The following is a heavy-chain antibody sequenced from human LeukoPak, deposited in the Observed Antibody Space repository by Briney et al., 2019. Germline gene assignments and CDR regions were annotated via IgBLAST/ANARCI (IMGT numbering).Heavy chain of an antibody. CDR1: GFTFSSYA. D-gene: IGHD3-10*01. CDR3: ARDRITMVRGVIVGYFDY. V-gene: IGHV3-30-3*01. CDR2: ISYDGSNK. Sequence: GGSLRLSCAASGFTFSSYAMHWVGQAPGKGLEWVAVISYDGSNKYYADSVKGRFTISRDNSKNTLYLQMNSLRAEDTAVYYCARDRITMVRGVIVGYFDYWGQGTLVTVSS. J-gene: IGHJ4*02.